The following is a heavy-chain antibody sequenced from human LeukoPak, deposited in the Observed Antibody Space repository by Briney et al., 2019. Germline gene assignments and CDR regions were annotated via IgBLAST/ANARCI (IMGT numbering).Heavy chain of an antibody. Sequence: SGGSLRLSCAASGFTFSSYAMSWVRQAPGKGLEWVSAISGSGGSTYYADSVKGRFTISRDNSKNTLYLQMNSLRAEDTGVYYCAKDGLLWFGELAWFDPWGQGTLVTVSS. CDR1: GFTFSSYA. V-gene: IGHV3-23*01. CDR3: AKDGLLWFGELAWFDP. J-gene: IGHJ5*02. D-gene: IGHD3-10*01. CDR2: ISGSGGST.